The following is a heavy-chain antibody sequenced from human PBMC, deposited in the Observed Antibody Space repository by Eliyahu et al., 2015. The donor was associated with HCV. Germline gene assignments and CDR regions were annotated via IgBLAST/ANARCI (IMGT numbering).Heavy chain of an antibody. D-gene: IGHD6-6*01. J-gene: IGHJ4*02. CDR2: MSHDETKE. V-gene: IGHV3-30*18. CDR3: AKDAVARSNSSSGPFDY. CDR1: GFPFSNXA. Sequence: QVQLVESGGGVVQPGRSXRLSCXXSGFPFSNXAIXWVRQAPGKGLEWLAVMSHDETKEHFADSVKGRFTISRDRSKNTLYLQMNSPRPEDTAMYYCAKDAVARSNSSSGPFDYWGQGTLVTVSS.